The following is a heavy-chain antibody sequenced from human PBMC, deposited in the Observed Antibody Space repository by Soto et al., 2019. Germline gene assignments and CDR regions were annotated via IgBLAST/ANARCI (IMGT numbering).Heavy chain of an antibody. CDR3: ARGSSRWDY. CDR2: IYSSGSA. Sequence: LSLTCCVSGGSISNYYWSWIRQPAGKGLEWIGRIYSSGSANYNPSLKSRGTMSVDTSKNQVSLKVNSVTAADTAMYYCARGSSRWDYWGQGTLVTVSS. J-gene: IGHJ4*02. CDR1: GGSISNYY. V-gene: IGHV4-4*07. D-gene: IGHD6-13*01.